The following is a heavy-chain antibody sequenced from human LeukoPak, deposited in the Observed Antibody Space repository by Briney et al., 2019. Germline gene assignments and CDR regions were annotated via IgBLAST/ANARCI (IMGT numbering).Heavy chain of an antibody. CDR3: ARDTYCSGGSCYYDY. CDR1: GFTFSSYS. CDR2: ISSSSSYI. Sequence: PGGSLRLSCAAPGFTFSSYSMNWVRQAPGKGLEWVSSISSSSSYIYYADSVKGRFTISRDNAKNSLYLQMNSLRAEDTAVYYCARDTYCSGGSCYYDYWGRGTLVTVSS. D-gene: IGHD2-15*01. J-gene: IGHJ4*02. V-gene: IGHV3-21*01.